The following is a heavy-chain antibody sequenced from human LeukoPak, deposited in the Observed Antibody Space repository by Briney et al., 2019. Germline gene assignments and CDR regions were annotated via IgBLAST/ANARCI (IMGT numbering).Heavy chain of an antibody. J-gene: IGHJ4*02. V-gene: IGHV1-69*05. Sequence: ASVKVSCKASGGTFSSYAISWVRQAPGQGLEWMGGIIPIFGTANYAQKFQGRVTITTDESTSTAYMELSSLRSEDTAVYYCAREGYCSGGSCQYFDYWGREPWSPSPQ. CDR3: AREGYCSGGSCQYFDY. CDR2: IIPIFGTA. CDR1: GGTFSSYA. D-gene: IGHD2-15*01.